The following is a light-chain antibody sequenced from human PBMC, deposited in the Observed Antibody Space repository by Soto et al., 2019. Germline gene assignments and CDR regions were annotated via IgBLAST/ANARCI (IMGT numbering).Light chain of an antibody. CDR3: QQRKNWPPIT. CDR2: DSS. CDR1: QSVDKF. V-gene: IGKV3-11*01. Sequence: EVELTQSPATVSLSPLETATLSFMASQSVDKFLAWYQQRPGQPPRLLMFDSSNRATGVPVRFSGSGSGTVFTLTIDSLEPEDSAVYYCQQRKNWPPITFGQGTRLEIK. J-gene: IGKJ5*01.